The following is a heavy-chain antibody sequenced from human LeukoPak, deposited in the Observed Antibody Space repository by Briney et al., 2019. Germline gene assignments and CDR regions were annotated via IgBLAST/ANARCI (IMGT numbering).Heavy chain of an antibody. Sequence: ASVKVSCKASGYTFTGYYMHWVRQAPGQGLEWMGRINPNSGGTNYAQKFQGRVTMTRDTSISTAYMELSRLRSDDTAVYYCARNRHYDFWSGYSISDAFDYWGQGTLVTVSS. D-gene: IGHD3-3*01. J-gene: IGHJ4*02. CDR2: INPNSGGT. CDR3: ARNRHYDFWSGYSISDAFDY. V-gene: IGHV1-2*06. CDR1: GYTFTGYY.